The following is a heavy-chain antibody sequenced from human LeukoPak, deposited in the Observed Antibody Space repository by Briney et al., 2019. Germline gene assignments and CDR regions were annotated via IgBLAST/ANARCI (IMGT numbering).Heavy chain of an antibody. CDR1: GFSLSNYA. CDR2: IIARSGST. J-gene: IGHJ4*02. D-gene: IGHD5-12*01. V-gene: IGHV3-23*01. Sequence: LGGSLRLSCAPSGFSLSNYAMSWVRQAPGKGLEWVSLIIARSGSTVYADSVKGRFTISRDNSKNTLYLQMNSLRAEDTAVYYCAKGAYDYVEIGYFDHWGQGTLVTVSS. CDR3: AKGAYDYVEIGYFDH.